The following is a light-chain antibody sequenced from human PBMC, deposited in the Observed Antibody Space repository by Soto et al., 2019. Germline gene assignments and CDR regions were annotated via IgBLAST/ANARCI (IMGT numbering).Light chain of an antibody. CDR3: QQYNSYSRS. CDR2: KAS. V-gene: IGKV1-5*03. CDR1: QSISTW. J-gene: IGKJ1*01. Sequence: DIQMTQSPSTLSASVGDRVTITCRANQSISTWLAWYQQEPGKAPKLLIYKASHLDSGVPSRFSGSGSGTEFTLTISSLQPDDFATYYRQQYNSYSRSFGQGTKVEIK.